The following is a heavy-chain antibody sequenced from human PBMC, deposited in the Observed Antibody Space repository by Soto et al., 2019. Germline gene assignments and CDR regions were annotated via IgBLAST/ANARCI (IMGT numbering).Heavy chain of an antibody. CDR2: IVVGSGNT. J-gene: IGHJ6*02. CDR3: AADGGTAAGLYYYYYYGMDV. Sequence: SVKVSCKASGFTFTSSAVQWLRQARGQRLEWIGWIVVGSGNTNYAQKFQERVTITRDMSTSTAYMELSSLRSEDTAVYYCAADGGTAAGLYYYYYYGMDVWGQGTTVTVSS. D-gene: IGHD6-13*01. V-gene: IGHV1-58*01. CDR1: GFTFTSSA.